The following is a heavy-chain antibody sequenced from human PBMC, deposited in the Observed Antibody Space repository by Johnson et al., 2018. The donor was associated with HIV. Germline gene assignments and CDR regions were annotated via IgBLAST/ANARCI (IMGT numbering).Heavy chain of an antibody. Sequence: QMLLVESGGGVVQPGRSLRLSCAASGFTFSSYAMHWVRQAPGKGLEWVAVISYDGSNKYYADSVKGRFTISRDNSKNTLYLQMNSLRAEDTAVYYCARDGSQLADAFDIWDQGTMVTVSS. CDR3: ARDGSQLADAFDI. CDR1: GFTFSSYA. V-gene: IGHV3-30*04. J-gene: IGHJ3*02. D-gene: IGHD6-6*01. CDR2: ISYDGSNK.